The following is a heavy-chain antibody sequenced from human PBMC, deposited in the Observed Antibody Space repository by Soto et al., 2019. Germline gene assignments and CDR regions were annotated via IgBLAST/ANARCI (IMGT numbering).Heavy chain of an antibody. Sequence: SETLSLTCTVSGGSISSGDYYWSWIRQPPGKGLEWIGYIYYSGSTYYNPSLKSRVTISVDTSKNQFSLKLSSVTAADTAVYYCARVLAVAGPVYFDYWGQGTLVTVSS. D-gene: IGHD6-19*01. CDR3: ARVLAVAGPVYFDY. CDR1: GGSISSGDYY. CDR2: IYYSGST. V-gene: IGHV4-30-4*01. J-gene: IGHJ4*02.